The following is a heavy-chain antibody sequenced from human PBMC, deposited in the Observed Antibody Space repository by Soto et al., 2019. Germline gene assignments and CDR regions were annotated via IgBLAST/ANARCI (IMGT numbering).Heavy chain of an antibody. CDR1: GGSISSYY. J-gene: IGHJ4*02. CDR3: ASRGYSGSYDY. D-gene: IGHD1-26*01. Sequence: SETLSLTCTVSGGSISSYYWSWIRQPPGKGLEWIGYIYYSGSTNYNPSLKSRVTISVDTSKNQFSLKLSSVTAADTAVYYCASRGYSGSYDYWGQGTLVTVSS. CDR2: IYYSGST. V-gene: IGHV4-59*08.